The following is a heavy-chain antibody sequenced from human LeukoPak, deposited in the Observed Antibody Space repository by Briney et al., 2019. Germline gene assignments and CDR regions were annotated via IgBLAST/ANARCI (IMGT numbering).Heavy chain of an antibody. V-gene: IGHV3-20*04. CDR2: INWNGGST. D-gene: IGHD5-18*01. CDR3: ARGYSYGYIVYYYYYMDV. CDR1: GFTFDDYG. J-gene: IGHJ6*03. Sequence: SGGSLRLSCAASGFTFDDYGMSWVRQAPGKGLEWVSGINWNGGSTGYADSVKGRFTISRDNAKNSLYLQMNSLRAEGTALYYCARGYSYGYIVYYYYYMDVWGKGTTVTVSS.